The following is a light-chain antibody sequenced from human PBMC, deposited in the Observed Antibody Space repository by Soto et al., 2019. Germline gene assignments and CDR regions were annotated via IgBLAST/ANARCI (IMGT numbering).Light chain of an antibody. J-gene: IGKJ1*01. Sequence: EIVLTQSPGTLSLSPGERATLSCRASQTLSSSYLAWYQQKPGRAPRLLIYGASNRATGIPDRFSGRGSGTDFTLTINRLEPEDFAVYYCQQYGSSPLTFGQGTKVEIK. CDR1: QTLSSSY. CDR2: GAS. V-gene: IGKV3-20*01. CDR3: QQYGSSPLT.